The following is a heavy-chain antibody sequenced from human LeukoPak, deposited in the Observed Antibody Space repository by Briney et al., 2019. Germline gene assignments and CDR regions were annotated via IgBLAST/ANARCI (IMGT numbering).Heavy chain of an antibody. CDR2: IYYSGST. Sequence: PSETLSLTCRVPGGSISSDYWSWIPQPPGKGLEWSGYIYYSGSTNYNPSLKSRVTISIDTSKNQFSLKLRSVTAADTAVYYCAKRNSAAAGAYDYWGQGTLVTVSS. D-gene: IGHD6-13*01. CDR1: GGSISSDY. V-gene: IGHV4-59*01. CDR3: AKRNSAAAGAYDY. J-gene: IGHJ4*02.